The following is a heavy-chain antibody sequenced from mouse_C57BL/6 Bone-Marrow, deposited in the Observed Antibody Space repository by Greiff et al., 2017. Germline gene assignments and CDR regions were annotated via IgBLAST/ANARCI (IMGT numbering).Heavy chain of an antibody. CDR1: GYTFTDYE. Sequence: QVQLQQSGAELVRPGASVTLSCKASGYTFTDYEMHWVKQTPVHGLEWIGAIDPETGGTAYNQKFKGKAILTADKSTRTAYMELRSLTSEDSAVYYGTEHSMDYWGQGTSVTVSS. J-gene: IGHJ4*01. CDR3: TEHSMDY. V-gene: IGHV1-15*01. CDR2: IDPETGGT.